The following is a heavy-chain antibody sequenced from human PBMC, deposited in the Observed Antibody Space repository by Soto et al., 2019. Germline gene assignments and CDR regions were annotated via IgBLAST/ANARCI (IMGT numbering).Heavy chain of an antibody. CDR3: ARASGSGSSYNVVDY. Sequence: PGGSLRLSCAASGFTFSVYSMNWVRQAPGKGLEWLSYISSGSSTIYYADSAKGRFTISRDNAKNSLYLQMNSLRAEDTAVYYCARASGSGSSYNVVDYWGQGTLVTVSS. CDR2: ISSGSSTI. V-gene: IGHV3-48*01. CDR1: GFTFSVYS. J-gene: IGHJ4*02. D-gene: IGHD3-10*01.